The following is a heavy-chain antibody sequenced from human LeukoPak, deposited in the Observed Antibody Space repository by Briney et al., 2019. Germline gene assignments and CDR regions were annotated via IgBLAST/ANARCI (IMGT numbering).Heavy chain of an antibody. D-gene: IGHD5/OR15-5a*01. V-gene: IGHV3-30*18. J-gene: IGHJ4*02. CDR2: ISYDGSKK. CDR1: GFSFSSYG. Sequence: GGSLRLSCAASGFSFSSYGIHWVRQAPGKGLEWVAVISYDGSKKYYVDSVKGRFTISRDNSNNALHLQMNSLRAEDTAVYYCAKKSSILCAYAPLDYWGQGTLVTVSS. CDR3: AKKSSILCAYAPLDY.